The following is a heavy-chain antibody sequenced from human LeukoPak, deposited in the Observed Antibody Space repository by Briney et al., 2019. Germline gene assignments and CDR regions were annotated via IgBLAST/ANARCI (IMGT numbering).Heavy chain of an antibody. V-gene: IGHV4-39*01. CDR2: IYYSGST. D-gene: IGHD5-18*01. CDR3: ARPRDTAGRIDY. CDR1: GGSISSGSYY. J-gene: IGHJ4*02. Sequence: PSETLSLTCTVSGGSISSGSYYWGWIRQPPGKGLEWIGSIYYSGSTYYNPSLKSRVTISVDTSKNQFSLKLSSVTAADTAVYYCARPRDTAGRIDYWGQGTLVTVSS.